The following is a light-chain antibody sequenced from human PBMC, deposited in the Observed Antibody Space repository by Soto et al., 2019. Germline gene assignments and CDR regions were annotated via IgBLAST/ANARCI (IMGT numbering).Light chain of an antibody. CDR1: QSISSGC. Sequence: ELVLTQSPGTLSLSPGERATLSCRASQSISSGCLAWYQQKPGQAPRLLIYGAYSRATGTPDRFSGSGSGTDFTLASSRLEPEDFAVYYCHHPDRPPTWTLGQGTKVEIK. J-gene: IGKJ1*01. CDR3: HHPDRPPTWT. CDR2: GAY. V-gene: IGKV3-20*01.